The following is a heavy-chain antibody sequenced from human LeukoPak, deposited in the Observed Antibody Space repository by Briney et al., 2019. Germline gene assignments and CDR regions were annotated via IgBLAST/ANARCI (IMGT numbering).Heavy chain of an antibody. CDR1: GGSISSSNW. CDR3: ARGGWLRFEDY. CDR2: IYYSGST. J-gene: IGHJ4*02. D-gene: IGHD5-12*01. Sequence: PSGTLSLTCAVSGGSISSSNWWSWVRPPPGKGLEWIGYIYYSGSTYYNPSLKSRVTISVDTSKNQFSLKLSSVTAADTAVYYCARGGWLRFEDYWGQGTLVTVSS. V-gene: IGHV4-4*02.